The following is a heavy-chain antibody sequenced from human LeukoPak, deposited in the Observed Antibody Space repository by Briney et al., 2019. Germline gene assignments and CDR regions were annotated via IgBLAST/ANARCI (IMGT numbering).Heavy chain of an antibody. CDR3: AKALDSRYYYYYGMDV. CDR2: ISGSGGST. J-gene: IGHJ6*02. D-gene: IGHD6-13*01. V-gene: IGHV3-23*01. Sequence: GGSLRLSCAASGFTFSSYAMSWVRQAPGKGLEWVSAISGSGGSTYYADSVKGRFTISRDNSKNTLYLQMNSLRAEDTAVYYRAKALDSRYYYYYGMDVWGQGTTVTVSS. CDR1: GFTFSSYA.